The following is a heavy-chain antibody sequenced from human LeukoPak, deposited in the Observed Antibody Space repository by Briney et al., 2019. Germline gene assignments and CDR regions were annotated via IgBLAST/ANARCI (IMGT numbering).Heavy chain of an antibody. Sequence: GGSLRLSCAASGFTFSDYYMTWIRQAPGKGLEWVSYIGSSDYIIYYADSVKGRFTIPRDNAKNSLYMQMNSLRAEDTAVYCCARAPYGSGSYSGSDYWGQGTLVTVSS. J-gene: IGHJ4*02. D-gene: IGHD3-10*01. V-gene: IGHV3-11*04. CDR2: IGSSDYII. CDR3: ARAPYGSGSYSGSDY. CDR1: GFTFSDYY.